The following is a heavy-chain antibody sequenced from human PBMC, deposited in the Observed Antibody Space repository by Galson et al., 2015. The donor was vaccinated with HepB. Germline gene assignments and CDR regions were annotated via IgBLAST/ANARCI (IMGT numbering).Heavy chain of an antibody. CDR3: ARDLTGGQQLDQNWFDP. CDR2: INPNSGGT. CDR1: GYTFTGYY. D-gene: IGHD6-13*01. Sequence: SVKVSCKASGYTFTGYYMHWVRQAPGQGLEWMGWINPNSGGTNYAQKFQGWVTMTRDTSISTAYMELSRLRSDDTAVYYCARDLTGGQQLDQNWFDPWGQGTLVTVSS. J-gene: IGHJ5*02. V-gene: IGHV1-2*04.